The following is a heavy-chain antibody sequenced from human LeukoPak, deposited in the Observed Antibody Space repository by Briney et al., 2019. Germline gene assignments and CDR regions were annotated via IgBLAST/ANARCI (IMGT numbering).Heavy chain of an antibody. CDR3: ARGLYGSGDTYNWFDP. V-gene: IGHV3-48*01. D-gene: IGHD3-10*01. J-gene: IGHJ5*02. Sequence: PGGSLRLSCAASGFTFSSYSMNWVRQAPGKGLEWVSYISSSSSTIYYADSVKGRFTISRDNAKNSLYLQMNSLRAEDTAVYYCARGLYGSGDTYNWFDPWGQGTLVTVSS. CDR1: GFTFSSYS. CDR2: ISSSSSTI.